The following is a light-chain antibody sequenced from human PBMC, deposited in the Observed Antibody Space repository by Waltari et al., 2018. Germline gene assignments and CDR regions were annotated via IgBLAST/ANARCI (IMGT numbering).Light chain of an antibody. CDR2: WAS. V-gene: IGKV4-1*01. Sequence: DIVMTQSPDSLTVSLGERATINCKSSQSVLYNSNNKNYLAWYQQKTGQSPKLLIYWASTRESVVPDLCSVSGAATDFTLSNSGLQAEDGAVYYCELYFSTPLTFGGVTKVEI. CDR3: ELYFSTPLT. J-gene: IGKJ4*01. CDR1: QSVLYNSNNKNY.